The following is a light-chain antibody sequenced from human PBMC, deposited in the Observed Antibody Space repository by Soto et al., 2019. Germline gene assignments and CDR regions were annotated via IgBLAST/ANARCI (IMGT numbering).Light chain of an antibody. CDR1: QSVSSN. V-gene: IGKV3-15*01. Sequence: IVMTQSPATLSVSPGERATLSCRASQSVSSNLAWYQQKPGQAPRLLIYGASTRATGIPDRFSGSGSGTEFTLTISSLQSEDFAVYYCQQYNNWPFTFGPGTKVDIK. J-gene: IGKJ3*01. CDR2: GAS. CDR3: QQYNNWPFT.